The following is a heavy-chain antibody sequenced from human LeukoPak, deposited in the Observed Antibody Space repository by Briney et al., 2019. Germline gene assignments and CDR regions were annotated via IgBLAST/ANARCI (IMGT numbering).Heavy chain of an antibody. Sequence: ASVKVSCKASGYTFSSYYMHWVRQAPGQGLEWMGIINPSGGSASHAQKFQGRVTMTRDTSTSTVYMKLNSLRSEDTAVYYCARAEPQVTMIVENWFDPWGQGTLVTVSS. CDR2: INPSGGSA. V-gene: IGHV1-46*01. J-gene: IGHJ5*02. CDR1: GYTFSSYY. D-gene: IGHD3-22*01. CDR3: ARAEPQVTMIVENWFDP.